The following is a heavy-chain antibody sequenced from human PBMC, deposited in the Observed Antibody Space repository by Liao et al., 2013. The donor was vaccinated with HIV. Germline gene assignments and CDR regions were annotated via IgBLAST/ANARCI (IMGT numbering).Heavy chain of an antibody. CDR1: GGSISSGGYC. V-gene: IGHV4-30-2*01. J-gene: IGHJ4*02. CDR2: IYHSGST. Sequence: QLQLQESGSGLVKPSQTLSLTCAVSGGSISSGGYCWSWIRQPPGKGLEWIGYIYHSGSTYYNPSLKSRVTISVDRSKNQFSLKLSSVTAADTAVYYCARDDGHGGWRQSPFDYWGQGTLVTVSS. D-gene: IGHD5-24*01. CDR3: ARDDGHGGWRQSPFDY.